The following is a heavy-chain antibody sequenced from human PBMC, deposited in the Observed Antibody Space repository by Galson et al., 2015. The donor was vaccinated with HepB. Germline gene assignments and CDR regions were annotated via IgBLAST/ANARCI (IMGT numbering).Heavy chain of an antibody. CDR2: ISYDGSNK. V-gene: IGHV3-30-3*01. Sequence: SLRLSCAASGFTFSSYAMHWVRQAPGKGLEWVAVISYDGSNKYYADSVRGRFTISRDNSKNTLYLQMNSLRAEDTAVYYCARGAYCLATLGWFDPCDRASLVTVSS. CDR3: ARGAYCLATLGWFDP. J-gene: IGHJ5*02. D-gene: IGHD3-16*01. CDR1: GFTFSSYA.